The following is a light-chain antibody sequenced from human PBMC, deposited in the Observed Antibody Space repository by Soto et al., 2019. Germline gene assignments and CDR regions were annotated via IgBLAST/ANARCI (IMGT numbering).Light chain of an antibody. CDR1: SGSIASNY. J-gene: IGLJ3*02. CDR2: EDN. CDR3: QSYDSTNYGV. V-gene: IGLV6-57*04. Sequence: NFMLTQPHSVSESPGKTVTISCTRSSGSIASNYVQWYQQRPGSAPTTMIYEDNQRPSGVPDRFSGSIDSSSNSASLTISGLKTEDEADYYCQSYDSTNYGVFGGGTKVTVL.